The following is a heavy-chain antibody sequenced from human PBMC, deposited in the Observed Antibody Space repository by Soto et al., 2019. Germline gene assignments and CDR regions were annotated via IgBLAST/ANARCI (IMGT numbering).Heavy chain of an antibody. J-gene: IGHJ6*02. V-gene: IGHV4-34*02. Sequence: QVQLQQWGARLLKPSETLSLTCAVYGGSFSAYYWTWVRQPPGKGLEWIGEINYSGGSNYNPSLRGRVTISRDTAKNQFSLRLNPVTAADTAVYFCARQNVGSDSAPGFRVYGLDAWGQGTTVSVSS. CDR3: ARQNVGSDSAPGFRVYGLDA. D-gene: IGHD3-10*01. CDR2: INYSGGS. CDR1: GGSFSAYY.